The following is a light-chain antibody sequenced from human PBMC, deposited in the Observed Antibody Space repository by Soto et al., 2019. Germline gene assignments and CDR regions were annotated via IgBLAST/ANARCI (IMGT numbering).Light chain of an antibody. CDR3: QKYNSDRFT. CDR1: QGISNY. J-gene: IGKJ3*01. Sequence: DIQMTQSSSSLSASVGDRVTITCRASQGISNYLAWYQQKPGKVHKLLIYAASTLQSGVPSRFSGSGSGTDFTLTISSLQPEDVATYYCQKYNSDRFTFGPGTKVDIK. V-gene: IGKV1-27*01. CDR2: AAS.